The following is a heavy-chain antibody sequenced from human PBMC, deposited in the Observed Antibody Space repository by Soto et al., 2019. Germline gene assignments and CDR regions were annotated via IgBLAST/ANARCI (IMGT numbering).Heavy chain of an antibody. D-gene: IGHD3-22*01. J-gene: IGHJ4*02. CDR2: IIPIFGTA. V-gene: IGHV1-69*01. CDR1: GGTFSSYA. Sequence: QVQLVQSGAEVKKPGSSVKVSCKASGGTFSSYAISWVRQAPGQGLEWMGGIIPIFGTANYAQKFQGRVTITADESTSRAYMELGSLRSEDMAVYYCARSHYYDSSGYSGYFDYWGQGTLVTVSS. CDR3: ARSHYYDSSGYSGYFDY.